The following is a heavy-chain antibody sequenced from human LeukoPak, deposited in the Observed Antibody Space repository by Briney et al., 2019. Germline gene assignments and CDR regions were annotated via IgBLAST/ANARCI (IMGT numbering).Heavy chain of an antibody. D-gene: IGHD5-12*01. CDR2: ISSSSSYI. V-gene: IGHV3-21*01. CDR3: ARDRNGVALFDY. Sequence: GGSLRLSCAASGFTFSSYSMNWVRQAPGKGLEWVSSISSSSSYIYYADSVKGRFTISRDNAKNSLYLQMNSLRAENTAVYYCARDRNGVALFDYWGQGTLVTVSS. CDR1: GFTFSSYS. J-gene: IGHJ4*02.